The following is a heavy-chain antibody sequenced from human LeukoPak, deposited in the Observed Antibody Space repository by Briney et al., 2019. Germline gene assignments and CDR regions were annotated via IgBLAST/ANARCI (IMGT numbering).Heavy chain of an antibody. CDR1: GFTFSSYW. V-gene: IGHV3-7*01. J-gene: IGHJ6*04. CDR2: IKQDGGEK. D-gene: IGHD3-10*02. CDR3: AELGITMIGGV. Sequence: GGSLRLSCAASGFTFSSYWMSWVRQAPGKGLEWVANIKQDGGEKYYVDSVKGRFTISRDDTKNSLYLQMNSLRAEDTAVYYCAELGITMIGGVWGKGTTVTISS.